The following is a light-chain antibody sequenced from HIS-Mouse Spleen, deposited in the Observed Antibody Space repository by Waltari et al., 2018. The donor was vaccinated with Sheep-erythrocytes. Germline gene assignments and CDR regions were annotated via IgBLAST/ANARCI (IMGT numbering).Light chain of an antibody. CDR1: SSDVVTSNL. Sequence: QSALTQPASVSGSPGQSIPISCTGTSSDVVTSNLVSWYQQHPGKAPKLMIYEGSKRPSGVSNRFSGSKSGNTASLTISGLQAEDEADYYCCSYAGSSTPWVFGGGTKLTVL. J-gene: IGLJ3*02. CDR3: CSYAGSSTPWV. CDR2: EGS. V-gene: IGLV2-23*01.